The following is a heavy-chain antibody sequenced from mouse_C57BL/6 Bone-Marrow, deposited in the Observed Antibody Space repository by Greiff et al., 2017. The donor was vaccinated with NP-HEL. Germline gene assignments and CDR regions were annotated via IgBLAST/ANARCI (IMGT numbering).Heavy chain of an antibody. CDR1: GFTFISYA. J-gene: IGHJ2*01. CDR2: IISCGDST. V-gene: IGHV5-9-1*02. CDR3: TREGNYYGSSCYFDY. Sequence: EVKLEEPGEGLVKPGGSLKLSCAASGFTFISYAMSWVRQPPGKRLGWVENIISCGDSTYYADTVKGRFTISRDNARNTLYLQMRSLKSEDTAMYYCTREGNYYGSSCYFDYWGQGTTLTVSS. D-gene: IGHD1-1*01.